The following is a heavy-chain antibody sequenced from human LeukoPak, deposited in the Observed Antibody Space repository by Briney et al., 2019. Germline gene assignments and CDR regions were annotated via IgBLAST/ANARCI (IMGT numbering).Heavy chain of an antibody. V-gene: IGHV1-69*05. CDR3: ARDWVFDY. Sequence: ASVKVSCKDSGGTFSSYAISWVRQAPGQGLEWMGGIIPIFGTANYAQKFQGRVTITTDESTSTAYMELSRPRSDDTAVYYCARDWVFDYWGQGTLVTVSS. J-gene: IGHJ4*02. CDR1: GGTFSSYA. CDR2: IIPIFGTA. D-gene: IGHD3-16*01.